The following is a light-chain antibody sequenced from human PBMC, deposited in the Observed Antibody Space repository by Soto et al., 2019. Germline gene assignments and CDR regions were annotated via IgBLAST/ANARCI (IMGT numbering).Light chain of an antibody. J-gene: IGKJ3*01. CDR2: DAS. CDR3: QQYDNLPLT. CDR1: QDISNY. V-gene: IGKV1-33*01. Sequence: DIQMTQSPSSLSASVGDRVTITCQASQDISNYLTWYQQKPGKAPKLLIYDASNLETGVPSRFSGSGSGTDFTFTISRLQPEDIATYYCQQYDNLPLTFGPGTKVEIK.